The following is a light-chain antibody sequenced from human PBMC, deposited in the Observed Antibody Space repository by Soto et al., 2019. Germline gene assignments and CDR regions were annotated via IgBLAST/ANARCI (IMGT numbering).Light chain of an antibody. CDR3: QVWDIMTDNYV. V-gene: IGLV3-21*04. CDR1: NIGNKR. J-gene: IGLJ1*01. CDR2: YDS. Sequence: SYELTQPPSVSVAPEKTATITCGGDNIGNKRVHWYRQKPGQAPVLVISYDSDRPSGIPERFSGSNSGNTATLTISRVEAGDEADYYCQVWDIMTDNYVFGTGTMVTVL.